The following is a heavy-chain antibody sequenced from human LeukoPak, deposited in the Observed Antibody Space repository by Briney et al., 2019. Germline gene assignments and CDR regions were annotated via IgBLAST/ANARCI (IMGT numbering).Heavy chain of an antibody. D-gene: IGHD6-19*01. CDR1: GYTFTCYY. CDR2: INPHTGGT. CDR3: AREHSSGWNFDY. V-gene: IGHV1-2*02. J-gene: IGHJ4*02. Sequence: ASVKVSCKASGYTFTCYYMHWVRQAPGQGLEWMGWINPHTGGTNYAQKFQGRVTMTRDTSISTAYMELSSLRSGDTAVYYCAREHSSGWNFDYWGQGTLVTVSS.